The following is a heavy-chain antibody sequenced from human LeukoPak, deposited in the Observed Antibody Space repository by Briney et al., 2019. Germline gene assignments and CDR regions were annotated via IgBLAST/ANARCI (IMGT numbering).Heavy chain of an antibody. V-gene: IGHV1-69*02. J-gene: IGHJ5*02. Sequence: ASVKVSCKAPGGTFSSYTITWVRQAPGQGLEWMGRIIPMVGVSKYAENFQGRVTITADKSTNTAYMEMSSLRSEDTAIYYCALLWFGGNWFDPWGQGTLVTVSS. CDR3: ALLWFGGNWFDP. CDR1: GGTFSSYT. D-gene: IGHD3-10*01. CDR2: IIPMVGVS.